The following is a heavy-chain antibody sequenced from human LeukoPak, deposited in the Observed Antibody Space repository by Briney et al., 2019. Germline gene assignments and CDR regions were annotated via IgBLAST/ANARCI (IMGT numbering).Heavy chain of an antibody. J-gene: IGHJ4*02. CDR2: ICSGGST. CDR3: ARVQWLRSWYFDY. D-gene: IGHD5-12*01. Sequence: GGSLRLSCAASGFTVSSNYMSWVRQAPGKGLEWVSVICSGGSTYYADSVKGRFTISRDNSKNTLYLQMNSLRAEDTAVYYCARVQWLRSWYFDYWGQGTPVTVSS. V-gene: IGHV3-53*01. CDR1: GFTVSSNY.